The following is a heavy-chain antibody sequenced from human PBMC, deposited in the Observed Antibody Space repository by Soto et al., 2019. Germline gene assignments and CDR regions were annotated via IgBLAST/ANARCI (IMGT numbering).Heavy chain of an antibody. Sequence: PSETLSLTSAVYVGYFSGYYWSWIRQSTGKGLEWIGEINHRGSTNYKSSLKSRVTISVDTSKNQFSLKLSSVTAADTAVYYCARGRPYYDFWSGYTTYNWFDPWGQGTLVTVSS. CDR2: INHRGST. CDR3: ARGRPYYDFWSGYTTYNWFDP. CDR1: VGYFSGYY. J-gene: IGHJ5*02. D-gene: IGHD3-3*01. V-gene: IGHV4-34*01.